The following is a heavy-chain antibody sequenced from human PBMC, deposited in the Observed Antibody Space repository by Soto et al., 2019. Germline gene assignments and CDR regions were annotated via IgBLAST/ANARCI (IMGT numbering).Heavy chain of an antibody. V-gene: IGHV4-34*01. CDR3: ARGRIPGYSSSWSLGGPYNWFDP. CDR2: INHSGST. D-gene: IGHD6-13*01. Sequence: SETLSLTCAVYGGSFSGYYWSWIRQPPGKGLEWIGEINHSGSTNYNPSLKSRVTISVDTSKNQFSLKLSSVTAADTAVYYCARGRIPGYSSSWSLGGPYNWFDPWGQGTLVTVSS. J-gene: IGHJ5*02. CDR1: GGSFSGYY.